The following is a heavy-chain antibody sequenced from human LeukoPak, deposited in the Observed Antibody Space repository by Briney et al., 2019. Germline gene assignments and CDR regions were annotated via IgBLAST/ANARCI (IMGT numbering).Heavy chain of an antibody. Sequence: ASVKVSCKASGYTFTNYGISWVRQAPGQGLEWMGWVSGNNAHTNYAQNFQGRVTMTTDTSTSTAYMELRSLTSDDTAVYYCAKDQCSGGTCYSMAYFDYWGQGTQVTVSS. D-gene: IGHD2-15*01. V-gene: IGHV1-18*01. CDR2: VSGNNAHT. CDR1: GYTFTNYG. CDR3: AKDQCSGGTCYSMAYFDY. J-gene: IGHJ4*02.